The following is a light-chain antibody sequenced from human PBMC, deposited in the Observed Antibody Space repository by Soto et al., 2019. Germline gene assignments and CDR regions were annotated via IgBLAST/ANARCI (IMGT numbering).Light chain of an antibody. CDR1: SSDVGGYNY. Sequence: QSALTQPASVSGCPGQSITISCTGTSSDVGGYNYVSWYQQHPGKAPKLMIYDVSNRPSGVSNRFSGSKSGNTASLTISGLQAEDEADYYSSSYTSSSTLGVFGGGTKLTVL. CDR3: SSYTSSSTLGV. V-gene: IGLV2-14*01. CDR2: DVS. J-gene: IGLJ2*01.